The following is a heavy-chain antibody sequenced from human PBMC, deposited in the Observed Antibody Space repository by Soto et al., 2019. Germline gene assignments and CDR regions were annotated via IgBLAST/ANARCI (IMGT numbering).Heavy chain of an antibody. D-gene: IGHD5-18*01. Sequence: QAQLVQSGAEVKKPGSSVKVSCKASGGTFSSYAISWVRQAPGQGLEWMGGIIPVFGTANYAQKFQGRVTITADESTSPAYMELSSLRSEDTAVYYCARVGRRGYSYALQFDYWGQGTLVTVSS. CDR2: IIPVFGTA. V-gene: IGHV1-69*01. CDR3: ARVGRRGYSYALQFDY. CDR1: GGTFSSYA. J-gene: IGHJ4*02.